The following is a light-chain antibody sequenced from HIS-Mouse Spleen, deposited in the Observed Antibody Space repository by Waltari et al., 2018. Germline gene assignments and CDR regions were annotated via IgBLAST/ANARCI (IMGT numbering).Light chain of an antibody. CDR2: EDS. CDR1: ALPKKY. V-gene: IGLV3-10*01. Sequence: SYELTQPPSVSVSPGQTARITCSGDALPKKYAYWYQQKSGQATVLVIYEDSKRPSGIPAGFSGSSSGTMATLTISGAQVEDEADYYCYSTDSSGNHRVFGGGTKLTVL. CDR3: YSTDSSGNHRV. J-gene: IGLJ2*01.